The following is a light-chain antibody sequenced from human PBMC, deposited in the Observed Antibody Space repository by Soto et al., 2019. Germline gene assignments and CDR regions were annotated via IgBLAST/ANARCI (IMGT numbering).Light chain of an antibody. V-gene: IGKV3-11*01. J-gene: IGKJ4*01. CDR1: QSVYSY. CDR3: QQRSNWPRLT. CDR2: DAS. Sequence: EIVLTQSPATLSLSPGERATLSCSASQSVYSYLAWYQQKPGQAPRLLIYDASNRATGIPARFSGSGSGTDFTLTTSSLEPEDFAVYYCQQRSNWPRLTFGGGTKVDIK.